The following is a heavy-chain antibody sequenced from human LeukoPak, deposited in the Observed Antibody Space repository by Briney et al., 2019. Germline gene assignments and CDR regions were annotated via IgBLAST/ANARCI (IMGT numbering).Heavy chain of an antibody. Sequence: GGSLRLSCAASGFTFSSYGMHWVRQAPGKGLEWVAFIRYDGSNKYYADSVKGRFTISRDNSKNTLYLQMNSLRAEDTAVYYCAKGSKEVLFTRDHYMDVWGKGTTVTISS. CDR1: GFTFSSYG. V-gene: IGHV3-30*02. J-gene: IGHJ6*03. CDR3: AKGSKEVLFTRDHYMDV. CDR2: IRYDGSNK. D-gene: IGHD3-3*01.